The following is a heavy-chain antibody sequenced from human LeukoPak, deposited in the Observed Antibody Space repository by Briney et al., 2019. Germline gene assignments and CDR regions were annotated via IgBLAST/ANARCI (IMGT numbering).Heavy chain of an antibody. Sequence: PSETLSLTCTVSGGSISSYYWSWIRQPPGKGLEWIGYIYYSGSTNYNPSLKSRVTISVDTSKNQFSLKLSSVTAADTAVYYCARDSIVATMSGYYHYGMDVWGQGTTVTVSS. CDR2: IYYSGST. CDR1: GGSISSYY. J-gene: IGHJ6*02. CDR3: ARDSIVATMSGYYHYGMDV. V-gene: IGHV4-59*01. D-gene: IGHD5-12*01.